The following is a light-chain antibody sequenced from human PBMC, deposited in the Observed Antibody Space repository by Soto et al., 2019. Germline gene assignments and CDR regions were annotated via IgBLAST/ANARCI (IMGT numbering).Light chain of an antibody. CDR1: QSLLHSNGYNF. CDR2: LGS. CDR3: MQALQTPYT. Sequence: DIVMTQSPLSLPVTPGEPASISCRSSQSLLHSNGYNFWDWYLQKPGQSPQLLIYLGSNRASGVHDRFSGSGSGADFTLRISRVEAEDVGIYYCMQALQTPYTFGQGTKLEIK. J-gene: IGKJ2*01. V-gene: IGKV2-28*01.